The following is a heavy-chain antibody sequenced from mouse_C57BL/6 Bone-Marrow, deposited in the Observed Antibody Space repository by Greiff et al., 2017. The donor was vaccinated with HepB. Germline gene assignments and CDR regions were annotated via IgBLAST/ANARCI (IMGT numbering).Heavy chain of an antibody. V-gene: IGHV1-50*01. CDR3: ARSSGYGFAD. J-gene: IGHJ3*01. CDR1: GYTFTSYW. D-gene: IGHD3-2*02. CDR2: IDPSDSYT. Sequence: QVQLQQPGAELVKPGASVKLSCKASGYTFTSYWMQWVKQRPGQGLEWIGEIDPSDSYTNYNQKFKGKATLTVDTSSSTAYMQLSSLTSEDSAVYYCARSSGYGFADWGQGTLVTVSA.